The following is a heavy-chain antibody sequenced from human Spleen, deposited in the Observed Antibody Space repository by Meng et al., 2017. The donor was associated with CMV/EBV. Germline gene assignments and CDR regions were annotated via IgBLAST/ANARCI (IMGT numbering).Heavy chain of an antibody. V-gene: IGHV3-74*01. Sequence: CAGSGFPFSRYWMHWVRQAPGKGLEWVSHIDTDGSITNYADSVKGRFTISRDNAKNTLYLQMNSLRAEDTAVYYCARVIWGWYFDLWGRGTLVTVSS. D-gene: IGHD3-16*01. CDR1: GFPFSRYW. J-gene: IGHJ2*01. CDR3: ARVIWGWYFDL. CDR2: IDTDGSIT.